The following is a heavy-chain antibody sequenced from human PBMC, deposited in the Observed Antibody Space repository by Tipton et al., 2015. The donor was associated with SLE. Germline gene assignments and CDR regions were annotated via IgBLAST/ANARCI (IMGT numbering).Heavy chain of an antibody. Sequence: TLSLTCTVSGGSISSHYWSWIRQPPGKGLEWIGEINHSGSTNYNPSLKSRVTISIDTSKNQFSLRLSSVTAADTAVYYCARDCTTGVCYTTSFDYWGQGTLVTVSS. J-gene: IGHJ4*02. V-gene: IGHV4-34*01. CDR2: INHSGST. CDR1: GGSISSHY. D-gene: IGHD2-8*01. CDR3: ARDCTTGVCYTTSFDY.